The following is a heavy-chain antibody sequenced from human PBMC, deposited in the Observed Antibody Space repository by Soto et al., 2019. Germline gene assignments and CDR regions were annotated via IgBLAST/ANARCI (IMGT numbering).Heavy chain of an antibody. Sequence: ASVKVSCKASGYTFTSYDMHWVRQAPGQRLEWMGWINAGNGNTKYSQKFQGRVTITRDTSASTAYMELSSLRSEDTAVYYCARGRVRGVNGFNWFDPWGQGTRVTVSS. J-gene: IGHJ5*02. CDR2: INAGNGNT. CDR1: GYTFTSYD. CDR3: ARGRVRGVNGFNWFDP. V-gene: IGHV1-3*01. D-gene: IGHD3-10*01.